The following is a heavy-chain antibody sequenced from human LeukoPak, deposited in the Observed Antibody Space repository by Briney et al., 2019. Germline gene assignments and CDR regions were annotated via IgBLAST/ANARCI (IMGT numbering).Heavy chain of an antibody. V-gene: IGHV1-46*01. CDR2: INPSGGST. CDR3: ARGSINYNSGGYYDNPPLDY. Sequence: WASVKVSCKASGYTFTSYYMNWVRRAPGQGLEWMGMINPSGGSTSYAQKFQGRVTVTRDTSTSTVYMELSSLRSEDTAMYYCARGSINYNSGGYYDNPPLDYWGQGALVTVSS. CDR1: GYTFTSYY. J-gene: IGHJ4*02. D-gene: IGHD3-22*01.